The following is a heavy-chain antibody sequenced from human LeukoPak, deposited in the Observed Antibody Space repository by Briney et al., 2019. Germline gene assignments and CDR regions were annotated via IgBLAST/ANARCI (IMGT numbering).Heavy chain of an antibody. CDR1: GASISSHY. V-gene: IGHV4-59*11. CDR3: ARVYDYGKFDY. CDR2: IHYSGVT. J-gene: IGHJ4*02. Sequence: SETLSLTCTVSGASISSHYLSWIRQPPGRGLEWIGYIHYSGVTGYDPSLKSRVTISVDTSKSQFSLNLSSVTAADTAVYYCARVYDYGKFDYWGPGTLVTVSS. D-gene: IGHD4/OR15-4a*01.